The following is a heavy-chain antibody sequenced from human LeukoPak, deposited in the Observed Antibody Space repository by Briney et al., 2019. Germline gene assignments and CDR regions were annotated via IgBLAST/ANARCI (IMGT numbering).Heavy chain of an antibody. V-gene: IGHV4-39*07. CDR2: LYYSGNT. Sequence: SETLSLTCTVSGGSISSSGSYWGWIRQPPGKGLEWIGSLYYSGNTYNPSRKSRVTISVDTSKKQLYLNLTSVNAADTAMYYCARVMAARREDLNWFDTWGQGTLVTVSS. D-gene: IGHD6-6*01. CDR1: GGSISSSGSY. J-gene: IGHJ5*02. CDR3: ARVMAARREDLNWFDT.